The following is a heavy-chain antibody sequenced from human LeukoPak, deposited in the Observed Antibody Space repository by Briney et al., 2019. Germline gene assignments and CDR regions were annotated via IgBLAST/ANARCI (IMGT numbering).Heavy chain of an antibody. Sequence: GASVKVSCNTSGYTFTGYYIHWVRQAPGQGLEWMGWINPNSGGTNYAQNFQGRVTMTRDTSINTAYMELGRLRSDDTAVYYCASSPGLDTAVVNRPWGQGTLITVSS. CDR3: ASSPGLDTAVVNRP. J-gene: IGHJ5*02. D-gene: IGHD5-18*01. CDR2: INPNSGGT. CDR1: GYTFTGYY. V-gene: IGHV1-2*02.